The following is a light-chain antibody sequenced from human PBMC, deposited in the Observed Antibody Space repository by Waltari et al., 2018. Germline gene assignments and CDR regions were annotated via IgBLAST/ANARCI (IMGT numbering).Light chain of an antibody. CDR2: ETE. J-gene: IGLJ2*01. CDR1: TSHSGNKY. Sequence: QSVLTQPPPVSAAAGPKATVSCPGSTSHSGNKYVSWYQQPPGAAPKVFIKETEKRPSGIPDRFSGSKSGTAASLGITGLQTGDEAAYYCGTWDNNLSALVFGGGTRLTVL. V-gene: IGLV1-51*02. CDR3: GTWDNNLSALV.